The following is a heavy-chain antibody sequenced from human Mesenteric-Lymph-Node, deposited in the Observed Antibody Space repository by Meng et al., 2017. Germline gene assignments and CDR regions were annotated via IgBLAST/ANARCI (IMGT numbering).Heavy chain of an antibody. V-gene: IGHV3-48*03. CDR2: ISSSGSTI. J-gene: IGHJ3*01. CDR1: GFTFSSYE. D-gene: IGHD3-3*02. CDR3: ARPFLMINTFDL. Sequence: GGSLRLSCAASGFTFSSYEMNWVRQAPGKGLEWVSYISSSGSTIYYADSVKGRFTVSRDNSKDTVFLEMNSLRAEDTAVYYCARPFLMINTFDLWGQGTMVTVSS.